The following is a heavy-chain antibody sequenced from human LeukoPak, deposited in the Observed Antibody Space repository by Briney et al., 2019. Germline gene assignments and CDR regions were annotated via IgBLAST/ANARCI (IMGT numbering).Heavy chain of an antibody. CDR2: IYPGDSDT. CDR3: ATRRRDGIAARRGAFDI. D-gene: IGHD6-6*01. J-gene: IGHJ3*02. V-gene: IGHV5-51*01. CDR1: GYSFTSYW. Sequence: GESLKISCKGSGYSFTSYWIGWVRQMPGKGLEWMGIIYPGDSDTRYSPSFQGQVTISADKSISTAYLQWSSLKASDTAMYYCATRRRDGIAARRGAFDIWGQGTMVTVSS.